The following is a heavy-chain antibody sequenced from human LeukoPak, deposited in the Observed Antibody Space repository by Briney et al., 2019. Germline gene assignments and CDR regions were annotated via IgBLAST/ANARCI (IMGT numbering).Heavy chain of an antibody. D-gene: IGHD3-22*01. CDR1: GFTFSSYG. V-gene: IGHV3-30*02. Sequence: GGSLRLSCAASGFTFSSYGMHWVRQAPGKGLEWVAFIRYDGSNKYYADSVKGRFTISRDSSTNTVYLQMNSLRAEDTAVYHCAKGLSYYYDSSGYSGFDYWGQGTLVTVSS. CDR3: AKGLSYYYDSSGYSGFDY. J-gene: IGHJ4*02. CDR2: IRYDGSNK.